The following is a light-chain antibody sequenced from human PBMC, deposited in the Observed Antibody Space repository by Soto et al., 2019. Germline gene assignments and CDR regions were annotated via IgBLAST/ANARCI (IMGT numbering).Light chain of an antibody. V-gene: IGLV2-14*01. J-gene: IGLJ3*02. CDR2: EVS. Sequence: QSALTQPASVSGSPGQSITISCTGTSSDVGGYNYVSWYQQHPGKAPKLMIYEVSNRPSGVSDRFSGSKSANTASLTISGLQAEDEAEYYCTSYTTTRTLVFGGGTKLTVL. CDR3: TSYTTTRTLV. CDR1: SSDVGGYNY.